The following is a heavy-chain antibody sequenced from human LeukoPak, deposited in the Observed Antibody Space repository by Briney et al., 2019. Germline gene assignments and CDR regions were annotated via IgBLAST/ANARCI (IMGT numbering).Heavy chain of an antibody. Sequence: PGASLQISCATAGYRFTNYWNGWVRPMPGEGLEFMGIINRGDSDTRYSPSFQGQVTISADKSFNTAFLQFHSINAADTAMYYCARQATTGFTVKRFDRWGEGTLVTVLS. J-gene: IGHJ5*02. V-gene: IGHV5-51*01. CDR2: INRGDSDT. D-gene: IGHD1-26*01. CDR1: GYRFTNYW. CDR3: ARQATTGFTVKRFDR.